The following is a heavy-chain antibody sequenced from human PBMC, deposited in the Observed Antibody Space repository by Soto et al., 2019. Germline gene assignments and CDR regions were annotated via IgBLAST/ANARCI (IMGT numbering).Heavy chain of an antibody. D-gene: IGHD5-12*01. CDR1: GGSISRGGYF. CDR3: ARHTDIVSSTVYN. Sequence: TSETLSLPCTVSGGSISRGGYFWGWIRQPPGKGLEWIGYIYYSGSTYYNPSLKSRVTISVDTSKNQFSLKLSSVAAADTAVYYCARHTDIVSSTVYNWGQGILVTVSS. CDR2: IYYSGST. J-gene: IGHJ4*02. V-gene: IGHV4-30-4*01.